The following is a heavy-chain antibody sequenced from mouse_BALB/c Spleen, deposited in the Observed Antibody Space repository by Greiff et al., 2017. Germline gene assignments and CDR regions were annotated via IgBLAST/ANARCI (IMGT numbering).Heavy chain of an antibody. CDR3: TRHLYGNYEYFDV. CDR1: GYTFTSYW. Sequence: VQLQQSGTVLARPGASVKMSCKASGYTFTSYWMHWVKQRPGQGLEWIGAIYPGNSDTSYNQKFKGKAKLTAVTSTSTAYMELSSLTNEDSAVYYCTRHLYGNYEYFDVWGAGTTVTVSS. D-gene: IGHD2-1*01. V-gene: IGHV1-5*01. CDR2: IYPGNSDT. J-gene: IGHJ1*01.